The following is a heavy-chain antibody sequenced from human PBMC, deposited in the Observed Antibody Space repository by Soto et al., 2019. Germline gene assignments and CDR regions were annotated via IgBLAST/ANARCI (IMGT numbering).Heavy chain of an antibody. CDR1: GYIFSNYY. CDR3: ATVEHIVVVTIPAFDI. CDR2: INAGGGYT. J-gene: IGHJ3*02. Sequence: ASVKVSCKASGYIFSNYYMHWVRQAPGQGLEWMGTINAGGGYTTYAQRFQGRVTMTRDTSTSTVSMELSSLRYEDTAVYYCATVEHIVVVTIPAFDIWGQGTMVTVSS. D-gene: IGHD2-21*02. V-gene: IGHV1-46*01.